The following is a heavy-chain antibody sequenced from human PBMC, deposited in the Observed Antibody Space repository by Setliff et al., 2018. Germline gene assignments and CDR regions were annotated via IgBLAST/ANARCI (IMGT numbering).Heavy chain of an antibody. J-gene: IGHJ6*03. CDR3: VRRGIGGIYYNMDV. V-gene: IGHV5-51*01. CDR2: IYPGDSDT. D-gene: IGHD3-16*01. CDR1: GYSFTSYW. Sequence: PGESLKISCKGSGYSFTSYWIGWVRQMPGKGLEWMGIIYPGDSDTRYSPSFQGRVSISVDKTISSVFLQWNSVEASDSATYYCVRRGIGGIYYNMDVWGKGTSVTVSS.